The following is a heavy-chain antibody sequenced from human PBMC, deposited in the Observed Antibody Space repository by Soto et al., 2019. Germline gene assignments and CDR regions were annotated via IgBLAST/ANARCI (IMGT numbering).Heavy chain of an antibody. V-gene: IGHV3-23*01. D-gene: IGHD3-10*01. CDR3: AKDKFGEFDY. CDR1: GFTFSSYA. CDR2: ISGSGGST. J-gene: IGHJ4*02. Sequence: GGSLRLSCAASGFTFSSYAMSWVRQAPGKGLEWVSAISGSGGSTYYADSVKGRFTISRDNSKNTLYLQMNSPRAEDMAVYYCAKDKFGEFDYWGQGTLVTVSS.